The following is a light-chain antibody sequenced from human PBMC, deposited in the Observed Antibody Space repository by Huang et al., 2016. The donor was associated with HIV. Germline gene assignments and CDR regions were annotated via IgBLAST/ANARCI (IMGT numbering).Light chain of an antibody. CDR1: QSVLYRSNNKNY. J-gene: IGKJ1*01. CDR3: QQYDTSPWT. CDR2: WAS. Sequence: DIVMTQSPDSLAVSLGERATINCKSSQSVLYRSNNKNYLALYQQKPGKPPKLLIYWASTRESGVPDRFTGSGAGTDFSLTISSLQAEDVAVYYCQQYDTSPWTFGQGTKVEIK. V-gene: IGKV4-1*01.